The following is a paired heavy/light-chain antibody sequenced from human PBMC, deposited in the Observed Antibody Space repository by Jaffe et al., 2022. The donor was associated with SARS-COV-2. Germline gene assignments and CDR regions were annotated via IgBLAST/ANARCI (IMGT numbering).Light chain of an antibody. CDR3: QQYYSSSRT. J-gene: IGKJ1*01. Sequence: DIVMTQSPDSLAVSLGERATINCKSSQSVLYTSNNKNYLAWYQQKPGQPPKLLIYWASTRESGVPDRFSGSGSGTDFTLTINSLQAEDMAVYYCQQYYSSSRTFGQGTKVEIQ. CDR1: QSVLYTSNNKNY. V-gene: IGKV4-1*01. CDR2: WAS.
Heavy chain of an antibody. CDR2: ITSSGDGT. CDR1: GFTFGSEA. Sequence: EVQLLESGGALVQPGGSLRLSCGASGFTFGSEAMTWVRQAPGKGLEWVSTITSSGDGTYYADSVKGRFTISRDNSKNTLYLQMDSLRADDTAIFYCAKERGYCDSSDCPSLTDHWGQGTLVTVSS. J-gene: IGHJ4*02. V-gene: IGHV3-23*01. D-gene: IGHD2-2*03. CDR3: AKERGYCDSSDCPSLTDH.